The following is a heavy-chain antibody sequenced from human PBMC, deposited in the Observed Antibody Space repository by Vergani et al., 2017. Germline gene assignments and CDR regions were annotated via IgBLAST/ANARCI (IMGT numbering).Heavy chain of an antibody. Sequence: QVQLVESGGGVVQPGRSLRLSCAASGFTFSSYAMHWVRQAPGKGLEWVAVISYDGSNKYYADSVKGRFTISRDNSKNTLYLQMTSLRAEDTAVYYCARGPMTTAPYDAFDIWGQGTMVTVSS. D-gene: IGHD4-17*01. V-gene: IGHV3-30-3*01. CDR1: GFTFSSYA. CDR3: ARGPMTTAPYDAFDI. CDR2: ISYDGSNK. J-gene: IGHJ3*02.